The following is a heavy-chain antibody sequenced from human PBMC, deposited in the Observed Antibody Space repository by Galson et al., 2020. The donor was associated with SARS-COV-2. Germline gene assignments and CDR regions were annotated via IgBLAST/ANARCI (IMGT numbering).Heavy chain of an antibody. D-gene: IGHD2-2*01. CDR2: IYPGESDT. Sequence: KIGESLKISCKGSGYSFTSYWIGWVRQMPGKGLEWMGNIYPGESDTRYSPSFQGQVTISADKSISTAYLQWSSLKASDTAMYYCARGETTVPAAITTIGWFDPWGQGTLVTVSS. V-gene: IGHV5-51*01. J-gene: IGHJ5*02. CDR1: GYSFTSYW. CDR3: ARGETTVPAAITTIGWFDP.